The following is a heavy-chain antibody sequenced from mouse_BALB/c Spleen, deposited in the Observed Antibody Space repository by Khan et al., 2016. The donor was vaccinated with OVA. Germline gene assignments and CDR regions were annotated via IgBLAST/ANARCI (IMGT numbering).Heavy chain of an antibody. V-gene: IGHV9-3-1*01. CDR3: ASGGYWYFDL. Sequence: QIQLVQSGPEVKKPGETVKISCKASGYSFTNYGMNWVRQAPGKGLKWMGWINTYTGEPTYADDFKGRFAFSLETSASTAYLQINNLKNEDTATYFCASGGYWYFDLWGAGTTVTVSS. CDR2: INTYTGEP. CDR1: GYSFTNYG. J-gene: IGHJ1*01. D-gene: IGHD1-1*02.